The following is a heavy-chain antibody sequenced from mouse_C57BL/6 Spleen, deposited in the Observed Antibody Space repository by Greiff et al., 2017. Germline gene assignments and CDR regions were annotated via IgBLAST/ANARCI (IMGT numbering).Heavy chain of an antibody. CDR3: ARHHYGNYEEAMDY. CDR1: GFTFSSYG. V-gene: IGHV5-6*01. D-gene: IGHD2-1*01. CDR2: ISSGGSYT. J-gene: IGHJ4*01. Sequence: EVMLVESGGDLVKPGGSLKLSCAASGFTFSSYGMSWVRQTPDKRLEWVATISSGGSYTYYPDSVKGRFTISRDNAKNTLYLQMSSLKTDDTAMYYCARHHYGNYEEAMDYWGQGTSVTVSS.